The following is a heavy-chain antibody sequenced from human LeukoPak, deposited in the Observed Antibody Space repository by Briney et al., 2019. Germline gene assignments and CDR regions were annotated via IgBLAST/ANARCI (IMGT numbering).Heavy chain of an antibody. CDR2: IFYSGSN. CDR1: GGPISSGSYY. CDR3: SRYYDSSVTFDD. V-gene: IGHV4-31*03. J-gene: IGHJ4*02. D-gene: IGHD3-22*01. Sequence: SQTLSLTCTVSGGPISSGSYYWSWIPQHPGKGLEWIGYIFYSGSNYYNPSLKSRVSISIDTSKNRFSLKLTSVTDADTAMYYCSRYYDSSVTFDDWGQGTLVTVSS.